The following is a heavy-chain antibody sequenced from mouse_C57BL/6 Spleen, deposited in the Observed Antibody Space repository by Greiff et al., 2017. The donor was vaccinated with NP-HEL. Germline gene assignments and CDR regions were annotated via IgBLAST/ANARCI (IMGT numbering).Heavy chain of an antibody. D-gene: IGHD1-1*02. CDR3: AIVEGGNRYYAMDY. V-gene: IGHV1-82*01. CDR2: IYPGDGDT. CDR1: GYAFSSSW. J-gene: IGHJ4*01. Sequence: QVQLQQSGPELVKPGASVKISCKASGYAFSSSWMNWVKQRPGKGLEWIGRIYPGDGDTNYNGKFKGKATLTADTSSSTAYMQLSSLTSEDSAVYFCAIVEGGNRYYAMDYWGQGTSVTVSS.